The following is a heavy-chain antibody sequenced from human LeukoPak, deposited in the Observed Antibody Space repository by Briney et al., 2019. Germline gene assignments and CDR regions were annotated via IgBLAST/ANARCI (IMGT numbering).Heavy chain of an antibody. Sequence: SETLSLTCTVSGGSIRSYYWSWIRQPPGKGLEWIAYIYYSGSTNYNPSLKSRVTISVDTSKNQFSLKLSSVTAADTAVYYCARRDDSSGYHKIFDYWGPGTLVTVSS. D-gene: IGHD3-22*01. CDR1: GGSIRSYY. J-gene: IGHJ4*02. V-gene: IGHV4-59*01. CDR2: IYYSGST. CDR3: ARRDDSSGYHKIFDY.